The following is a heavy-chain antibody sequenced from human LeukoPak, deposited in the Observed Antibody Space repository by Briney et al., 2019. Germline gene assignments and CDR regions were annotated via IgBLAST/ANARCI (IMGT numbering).Heavy chain of an antibody. CDR3: ARDRYYYGSGSSQWGDAFDI. D-gene: IGHD3-10*01. V-gene: IGHV4-59*01. CDR2: IYYSGST. J-gene: IGHJ3*02. CDR1: GGSISSYY. Sequence: SETLSLTCTVPGGSISSYYWSWIRQPPGKGLEWIGYIYYSGSTNYNPSLKSRVTISVDTSKNQFSLKLSSVTAADTAVYYCARDRYYYGSGSSQWGDAFDIWGQGTMVTVSS.